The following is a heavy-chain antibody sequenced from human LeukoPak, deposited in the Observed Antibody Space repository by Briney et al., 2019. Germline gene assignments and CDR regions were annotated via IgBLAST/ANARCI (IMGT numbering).Heavy chain of an antibody. D-gene: IGHD6-19*01. CDR1: GFTFSSYE. J-gene: IGHJ4*02. CDR2: ISSSGSTI. Sequence: GGSLRLSCAASGFTFSSYEMNWVRQAPGKGLEWVSYISSSGSTIYYADSVKGRFIISRDNAKNSLYLQMNSLRAEDTAVYYCAREQWLGTYDYWGQGTLVTVSS. CDR3: AREQWLGTYDY. V-gene: IGHV3-48*03.